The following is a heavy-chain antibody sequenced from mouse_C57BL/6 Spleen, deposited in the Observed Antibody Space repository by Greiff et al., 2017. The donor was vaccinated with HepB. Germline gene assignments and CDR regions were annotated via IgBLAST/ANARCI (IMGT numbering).Heavy chain of an antibody. Sequence: QVQLQQPGAELVRPGSSVKLSCKASGYTFTSYWMDWVKQRPGQGLEWIGNIYPSDSETHYNQKFKDKATLTVDKSSSTAYMQLRSLTSEDSAVYYCAKWGDCYYVRFAYWGQGTLVTVSA. J-gene: IGHJ3*01. CDR2: IYPSDSET. CDR1: GYTFTSYW. D-gene: IGHD2-3*01. CDR3: AKWGDCYYVRFAY. V-gene: IGHV1-61*01.